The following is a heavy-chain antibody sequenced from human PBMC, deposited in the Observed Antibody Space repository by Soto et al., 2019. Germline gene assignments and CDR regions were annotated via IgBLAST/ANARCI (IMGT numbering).Heavy chain of an antibody. Sequence: EVQLVESGGGLVQPGRSLRLSCAASGFTFDDYAMHWVRQAPGKGLEWVSGISWNSGSIGYADSVKGRFSIYRNNAKNSLYLQMNSLRADDTVLYYCAKDYYDWGNYYMDVWGKGTTVTVSS. CDR2: ISWNSGSI. CDR3: AKDYYDWGNYYMDV. CDR1: GFTFDDYA. D-gene: IGHD3-16*01. J-gene: IGHJ6*03. V-gene: IGHV3-9*01.